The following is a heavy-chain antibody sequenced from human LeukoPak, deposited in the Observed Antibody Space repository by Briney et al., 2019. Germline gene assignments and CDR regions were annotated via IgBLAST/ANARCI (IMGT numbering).Heavy chain of an antibody. Sequence: GESLRISCKGSGYSFTSYWISWVRQLPGKGLEWMGRIDPSDSYTNYSPSFQGHVTISADKAISTAYLQWSSLKASDTAMYYCARQTLEGYCSSTSCARRAMDGGGKGTTVTVSA. CDR3: ARQTLEGYCSSTSCARRAMDG. J-gene: IGHJ6*04. V-gene: IGHV5-10-1*01. CDR2: IDPSDSYT. CDR1: GYSFTSYW. D-gene: IGHD2-2*01.